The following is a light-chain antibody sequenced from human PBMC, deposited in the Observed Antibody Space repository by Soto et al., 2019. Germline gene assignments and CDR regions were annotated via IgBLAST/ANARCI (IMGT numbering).Light chain of an antibody. Sequence: QAVLTQPPSVSGTPGQRVTISCTGTSSDIGTYDQVSWYQHHPGKAPQLIIYEFYNRASGLSNRFSGSKSGNTASLTISGLQAEDEADYYCCSYTTGSTLVFGTGTKVTVL. CDR1: SSDIGTYDQ. CDR3: CSYTTGSTLV. CDR2: EFY. J-gene: IGLJ1*01. V-gene: IGLV2-14*01.